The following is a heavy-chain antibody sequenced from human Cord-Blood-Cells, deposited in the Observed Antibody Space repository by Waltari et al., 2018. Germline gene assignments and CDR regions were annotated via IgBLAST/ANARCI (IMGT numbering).Heavy chain of an antibody. V-gene: IGHV1-2*02. CDR3: GGGGGRRVDSLFDY. J-gene: IGHJ4*02. CDR2: PNSGGT. D-gene: IGHD3-16*01. Sequence: PNSGGTNYAQKFQGRVTMTRDTSISTAYMELSRLRSDDTAVYYGGGGGGRRVDSLFDYWGQGTLVTVSS.